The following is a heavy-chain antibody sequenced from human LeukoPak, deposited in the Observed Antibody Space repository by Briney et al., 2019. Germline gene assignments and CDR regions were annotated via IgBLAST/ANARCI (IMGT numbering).Heavy chain of an antibody. CDR3: ARGDWEYSSEHLGY. CDR2: ISGSGGRT. CDR1: GFTFSSYA. J-gene: IGHJ4*02. V-gene: IGHV3-23*01. Sequence: PGGSLRLSCAASGFTFSSYAMSWVRQAPGKGLEWVSAISGSGGRTYYADSVKGRFTISRDNAKNSLYLQMNSLRAEDTAVYSCARGDWEYSSEHLGYWGQGTLVTVSS. D-gene: IGHD3-22*01.